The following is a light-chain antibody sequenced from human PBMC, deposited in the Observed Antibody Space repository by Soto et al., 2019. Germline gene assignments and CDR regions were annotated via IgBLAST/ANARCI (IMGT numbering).Light chain of an antibody. Sequence: DIHMTQSPSSVFASVGDRVTITCRSIQGISSWLAWYQQKPGKAPKLLIYSASSLQSLVPARFSGSGSGTDFTLTISSLQPEDFAIYYCQQFTSFPLTFGGGTKVDIK. J-gene: IGKJ4*01. CDR1: QGISSW. CDR2: SAS. V-gene: IGKV1-12*01. CDR3: QQFTSFPLT.